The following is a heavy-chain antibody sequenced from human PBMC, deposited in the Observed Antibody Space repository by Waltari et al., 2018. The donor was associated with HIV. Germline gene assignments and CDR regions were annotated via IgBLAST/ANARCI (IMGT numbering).Heavy chain of an antibody. D-gene: IGHD5-12*01. CDR2: VERDNKES. V-gene: IGHV3-21*04. CDR3: VRDHPGYVPIDY. J-gene: IGHJ4*02. Sequence: EESGGGRVEPGGSLRLSCVAPGFKFSQFSMNWVRQSPGRGLEWVASVERDNKESFYAESVKGRFTISRDNNEDSLFLHMDALKVEDTATYFCVRDHPGYVPIDYWGQGTSVTV. CDR1: GFKFSQFS.